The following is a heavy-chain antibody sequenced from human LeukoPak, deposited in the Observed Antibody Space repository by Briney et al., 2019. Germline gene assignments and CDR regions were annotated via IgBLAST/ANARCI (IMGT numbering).Heavy chain of an antibody. D-gene: IGHD1-1*01. J-gene: IGHJ4*02. CDR3: ARVAENWKPWGYYFDY. V-gene: IGHV1-69*05. CDR2: IIPICGTA. Sequence: SVKVSCKASGGTFSSYAISWVRQAPGQGLEWMGRIIPICGTANYAQKFQGRVTITTDDSTSTAYMELSSLRSEDTAVYYCARVAENWKPWGYYFDYWGQGTLVTVSS. CDR1: GGTFSSYA.